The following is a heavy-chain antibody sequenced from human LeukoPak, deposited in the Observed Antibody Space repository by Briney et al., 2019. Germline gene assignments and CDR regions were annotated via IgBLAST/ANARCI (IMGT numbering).Heavy chain of an antibody. CDR3: ATLTHYYDSSGYSYWYFDL. J-gene: IGHJ2*01. CDR2: IYYSGST. Sequence: PSETLSLTCTVSGGSISSYYWSWIRQPPGKGLEWIGYIYYSGSTYYNPSLKSRVTISVDTSKNQFSLKLSSVTAADTAVYYCATLTHYYDSSGYSYWYFDLWGRGTLVTVSS. CDR1: GGSISSYY. V-gene: IGHV4-59*01. D-gene: IGHD3-22*01.